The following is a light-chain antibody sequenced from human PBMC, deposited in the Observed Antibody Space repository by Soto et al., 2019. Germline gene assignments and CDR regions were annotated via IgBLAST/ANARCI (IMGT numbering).Light chain of an antibody. CDR1: QSLLHSNGYNY. CDR3: MQALKPPFT. CDR2: LGS. V-gene: IGKV2-28*01. J-gene: IGKJ3*01. Sequence: DLVMTQSPLSLPVTPGEAASISCRSSQSLLHSNGYNYLDWYLQKPGQSPQLLIYLGSNRASGVPDRFSGSGSGTDFTLKISRVEAEDVGVYYCMQALKPPFTFGPGTKVDIK.